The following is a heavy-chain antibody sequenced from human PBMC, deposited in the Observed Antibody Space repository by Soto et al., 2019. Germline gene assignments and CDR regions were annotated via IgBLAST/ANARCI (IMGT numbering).Heavy chain of an antibody. Sequence: EVQLVESGGGLVKPGGSLRLSCAASGFTFSSYSMNWVRQAPGKGLEWVSSISSSSSYIYYADSVKGRFTISRDNAKNSLYLQMNSLRAEDTAVYYCARDPVPINYYGSGSYYPTYYYYMDVWGKGTTVTVSS. CDR2: ISSSSSYI. CDR3: ARDPVPINYYGSGSYYPTYYYYMDV. CDR1: GFTFSSYS. D-gene: IGHD3-10*01. J-gene: IGHJ6*03. V-gene: IGHV3-21*01.